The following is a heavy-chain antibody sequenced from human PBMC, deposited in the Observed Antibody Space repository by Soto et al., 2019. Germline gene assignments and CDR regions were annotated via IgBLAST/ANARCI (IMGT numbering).Heavy chain of an antibody. V-gene: IGHV1-69*13. CDR1: GGTFSSYA. CDR3: AREVHDSSGYPIDAFDI. Sequence: SVKVSCKASGGTFSSYAISWVRQAPGQGLEWMGGIIPIFGTANYAQKFQGRVTITADESTSTAYMELSSLRSEDTAVYYCAREVHDSSGYPIDAFDIWGQGTMVTVSS. CDR2: IIPIFGTA. D-gene: IGHD3-22*01. J-gene: IGHJ3*02.